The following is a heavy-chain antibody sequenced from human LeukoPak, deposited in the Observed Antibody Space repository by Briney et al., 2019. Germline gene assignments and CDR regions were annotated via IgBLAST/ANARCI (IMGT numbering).Heavy chain of an antibody. CDR1: GGSISSYY. J-gene: IGHJ4*02. D-gene: IGHD5-12*01. CDR2: FYSTGST. CDR3: ARNQYSGSLDY. V-gene: IGHV4-4*07. Sequence: PSETLSLTCTASGGSISSYYWTWIRQPAGKGLEWIGRFYSTGSTNYNPSLKSRVTMSVDTSKNQFSLKLSSVTAADTAVYYCARNQYSGSLDYWGQGTLVTVSS.